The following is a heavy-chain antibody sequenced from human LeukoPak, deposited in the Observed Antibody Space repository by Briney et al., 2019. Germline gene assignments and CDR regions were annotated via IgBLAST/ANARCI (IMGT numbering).Heavy chain of an antibody. Sequence: GGSLRLSCTASAFTFDDFPMHWVRQAPGKGLDWVSLILKDGSNAFYADSVKGRFTISGDNSGNTLFLQMNSLRAEDTAIYYCARDFHYFFDYCGQGTLVTVSS. CDR1: AFTFDDFP. D-gene: IGHD3-9*01. J-gene: IGHJ4*02. V-gene: IGHV3-30-3*01. CDR2: ILKDGSNA. CDR3: ARDFHYFFDY.